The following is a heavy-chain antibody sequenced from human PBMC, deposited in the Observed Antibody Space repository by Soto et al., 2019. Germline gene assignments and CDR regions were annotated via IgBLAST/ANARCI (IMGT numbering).Heavy chain of an antibody. Sequence: EVQLVESGGGWVQTGGSLRLSCAASGFTFSAYWMSWVRQAPGKGLEWVANIKQAGSEKYYVDSVNGRFIISRDDAKNSLFLQVNSLRVEDTAVYYCAREKRANGYFDYWGQGTLVTVSS. J-gene: IGHJ4*02. D-gene: IGHD6-25*01. V-gene: IGHV3-7*01. CDR3: AREKRANGYFDY. CDR2: IKQAGSEK. CDR1: GFTFSAYW.